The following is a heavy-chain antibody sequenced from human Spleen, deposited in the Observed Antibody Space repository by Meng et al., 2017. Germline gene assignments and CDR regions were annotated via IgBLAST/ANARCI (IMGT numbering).Heavy chain of an antibody. CDR1: GFTFSTYV. Sequence: GGSLRLSCAASGFTFSTYVMSWVRQAPGKGLEYVSTIGPGGSTFYVESVKGRFTISRDNSENTLHLQMNSLRAEDTAVYYCARDLSNEGSYFYYGMDVWGQGTTVTVSS. J-gene: IGHJ6*02. V-gene: IGHV3-23*01. CDR2: IGPGGST. D-gene: IGHD3-10*01. CDR3: ARDLSNEGSYFYYGMDV.